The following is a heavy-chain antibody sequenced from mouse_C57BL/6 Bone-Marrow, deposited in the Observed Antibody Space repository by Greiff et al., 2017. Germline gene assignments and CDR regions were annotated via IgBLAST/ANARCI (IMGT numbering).Heavy chain of an antibody. J-gene: IGHJ1*03. CDR2: IDPSDSET. CDR1: GYTFTSYW. Sequence: VQLQQPGAELVRPGSSVKLSCKASGYTFTSYWMHWVKQRPIQGLEWIGNIDPSDSETHYNQKFKDKATLTVDKSSSTAYMQLSSLTSEDSAVYYCARWGSYYSNYNWYCDVWGTGTTVTVSS. V-gene: IGHV1-52*01. CDR3: ARWGSYYSNYNWYCDV. D-gene: IGHD2-5*01.